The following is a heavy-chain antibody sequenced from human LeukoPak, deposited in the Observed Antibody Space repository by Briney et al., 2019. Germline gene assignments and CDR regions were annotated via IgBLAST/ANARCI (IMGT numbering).Heavy chain of an antibody. CDR2: IYYSGST. J-gene: IGHJ5*02. D-gene: IGHD3-10*01. V-gene: IGHV4-59*01. Sequence: PSETLSLTCAVNGGSFSRYYWSWIRQPPGKGLEWIGYIYYSGSTNYNPSLKSRVTISVDTSKNQFSLKLSSVTAADTAVYYCARDYGSGSYSWFDPWGQGTLVTVSS. CDR3: ARDYGSGSYSWFDP. CDR1: GGSFSRYY.